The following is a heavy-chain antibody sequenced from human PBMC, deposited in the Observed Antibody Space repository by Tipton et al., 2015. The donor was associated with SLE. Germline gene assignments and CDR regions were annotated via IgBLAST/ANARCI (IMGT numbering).Heavy chain of an antibody. D-gene: IGHD6-13*01. CDR3: ARVWYDAAGSYYFQH. CDR2: IYYSGST. V-gene: IGHV4-30-4*01. J-gene: IGHJ1*01. Sequence: LRLSCTVSGGSISSGDYYWSWIRQPPGKGLEWIGYIYYSGSTNYNPSLKSRVTISVDTSKNQFSLKLSSVTAADTAVYYCARVWYDAAGSYYFQHWGQGTLVTVSS. CDR1: GGSISSGDYY.